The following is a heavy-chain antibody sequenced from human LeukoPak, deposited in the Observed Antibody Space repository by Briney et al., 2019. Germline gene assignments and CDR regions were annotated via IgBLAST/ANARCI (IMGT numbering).Heavy chain of an antibody. CDR2: TDCSGTT. D-gene: IGHD2-15*01. CDR3: ARHSGGSYVFAFDI. CDR1: GGSISSYF. J-gene: IGHJ3*02. Sequence: PSETLSLTCTVSGGSISSYFWGWVRQPPGKGLEWIGTTDCSGTTYYNPSLKSRVTISVDTSKNQFSLKLTSVTAPDTAVYYCARHSGGSYVFAFDIWGQGTMFTVPS. V-gene: IGHV4-39*01.